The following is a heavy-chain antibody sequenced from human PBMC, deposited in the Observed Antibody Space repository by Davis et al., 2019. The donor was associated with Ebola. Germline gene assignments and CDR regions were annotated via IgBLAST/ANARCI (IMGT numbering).Heavy chain of an antibody. CDR2: ISHDGSNK. J-gene: IGHJ5*02. Sequence: GGSLRPSCPPSEFSFSNYGMHWVRQAPGKGLEWVALISHDGSNKYYSDSVKGRFTISRDNSKNTLYLQMNSLRAEDTAVYYCAKDLVSSGWFNWFDPWGQGTLVTVSS. D-gene: IGHD6-19*01. CDR3: AKDLVSSGWFNWFDP. CDR1: EFSFSNYG. V-gene: IGHV3-30*18.